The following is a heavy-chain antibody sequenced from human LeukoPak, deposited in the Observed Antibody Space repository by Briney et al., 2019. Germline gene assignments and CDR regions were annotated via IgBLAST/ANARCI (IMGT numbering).Heavy chain of an antibody. Sequence: SETLSLTCAVSGYSISSGYYWDWIRQPPGKGLEWIGSIYHSGSTYYNPSLKSRVTISVDTSKNQFSLKLSSVTAADTAVYYCARLAYYYDSSGYYDYYWGQGTLVTVSS. J-gene: IGHJ4*02. V-gene: IGHV4-38-2*01. CDR2: IYHSGST. CDR1: GYSISSGYY. CDR3: ARLAYYYDSSGYYDYY. D-gene: IGHD3-22*01.